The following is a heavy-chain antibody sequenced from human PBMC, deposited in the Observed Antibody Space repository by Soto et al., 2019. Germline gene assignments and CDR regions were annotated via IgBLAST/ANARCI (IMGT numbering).Heavy chain of an antibody. CDR2: IYYSGST. CDR3: ARGGWLTGYFDY. D-gene: IGHD5-12*01. J-gene: IGHJ4*02. V-gene: IGHV4-61*01. Sequence: SDTMSLPYPVSGVSVGSGSCYWRWIRQPPGKGLEWIGYIYYSGSTNYNPSLRSRVTISVDTSKNQFSLKLSSVTAADTAVYYCARGGWLTGYFDYWGQGTLVTVSS. CDR1: GVSVGSGSCY.